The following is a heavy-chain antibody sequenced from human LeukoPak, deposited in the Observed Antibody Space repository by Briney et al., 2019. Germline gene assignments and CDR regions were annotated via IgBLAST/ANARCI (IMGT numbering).Heavy chain of an antibody. CDR2: MSPNSGNT. V-gene: IGHV1-8*01. D-gene: IGHD3-10*01. CDR3: ARRRFGELSYWFDP. Sequence: ASVKVSCKASGYTFTSYDINWVRQATGQGLEWMGWMSPNSGNTGYAQKFQGRVTMTRNTSISTAYMELSSLRSEDTAVYYCARRRFGELSYWFDPWGQGTLVTVSS. J-gene: IGHJ5*02. CDR1: GYTFTSYD.